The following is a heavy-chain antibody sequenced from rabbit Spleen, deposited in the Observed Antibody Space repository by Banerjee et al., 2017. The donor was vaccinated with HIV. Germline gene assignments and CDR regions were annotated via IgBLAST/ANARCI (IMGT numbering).Heavy chain of an antibody. Sequence: QEQLVESGGGLVQPEGSLTLTCTASGFSFSGSGYMCWVRQAPGKGLEWVACAYAGSSGSTYSATWAKGRFTISKSSSTTVTLQMTGLTAADTATYFCARDAGTSFSTYGMDLWGPGTLVTVS. CDR2: AYAGSSGST. V-gene: IGHV1S45*01. CDR1: GFSFSGSGY. D-gene: IGHD8-1*01. J-gene: IGHJ6*01. CDR3: ARDAGTSFSTYGMDL.